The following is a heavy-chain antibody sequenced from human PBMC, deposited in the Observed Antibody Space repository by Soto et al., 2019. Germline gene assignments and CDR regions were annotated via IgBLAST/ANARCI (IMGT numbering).Heavy chain of an antibody. CDR2: IYPGDSDT. D-gene: IGHD2-15*01. J-gene: IGHJ4*02. CDR1: GYSFTSYW. CDR3: ARMGDCSGGSCYFPDY. V-gene: IGHV5-51*01. Sequence: GESLKISCKGSGYSFTSYWVGWVRQMAGKGVEWMGIIYPGDSDTRYSPSFQGQVTISADKSISTAYLQWSSLKASDTAMYYCARMGDCSGGSCYFPDYWGQGTLVTVSS.